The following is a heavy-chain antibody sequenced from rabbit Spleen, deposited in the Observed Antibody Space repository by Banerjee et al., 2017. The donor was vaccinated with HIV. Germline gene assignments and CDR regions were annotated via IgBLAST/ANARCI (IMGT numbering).Heavy chain of an antibody. J-gene: IGHJ6*01. D-gene: IGHD3-3*01. CDR3: ARDTASSFSSYGMDL. Sequence: QLKESGGGLVQPGGSLKLSCKASGFDFSRYYMCWVRQAPGKGLEWIGYIDPVFGTTHYASWVNGRFTISNDNAQNTLYLQMNSLTAADTATYFCARDTASSFSSYGMDLWGPGTLVTVS. CDR2: IDPVFGTT. V-gene: IGHV1S7*01. CDR1: GFDFSRYY.